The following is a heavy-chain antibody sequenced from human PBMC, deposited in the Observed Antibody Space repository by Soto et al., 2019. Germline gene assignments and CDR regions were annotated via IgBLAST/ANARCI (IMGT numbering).Heavy chain of an antibody. V-gene: IGHV4-61*01. CDR2: IYYSGST. J-gene: IGHJ6*02. CDR1: GGSVSSGSYY. Sequence: PSETLSLTCTVSGGSVSSGSYYWSWIRQPPGKGLEWIGYIYYSGSTNYNPSLKSRVTISVDTSKNQFSLKLSSVTAADTAVYYCARGPIYYGSGSYYPVGYGMDVWRQGTTVTVSS. CDR3: ARGPIYYGSGSYYPVGYGMDV. D-gene: IGHD3-10*01.